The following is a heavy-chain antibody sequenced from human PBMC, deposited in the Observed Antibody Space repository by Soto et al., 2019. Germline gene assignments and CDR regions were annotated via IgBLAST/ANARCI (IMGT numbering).Heavy chain of an antibody. J-gene: IGHJ1*01. CDR2: ISPSISTR. CDR1: GFTFSSYS. D-gene: IGHD6-19*01. V-gene: IGHV3-48*01. Sequence: GGSLRLSCAASGFTFSSYSMNWVRQAPGKGLEWVSYISPSISTRYYADSVEGRFTISRDNAKNSLFLQMNSLRAEDTAVYYCASLYSSGLGFQHWGQGTLVTVSS. CDR3: ASLYSSGLGFQH.